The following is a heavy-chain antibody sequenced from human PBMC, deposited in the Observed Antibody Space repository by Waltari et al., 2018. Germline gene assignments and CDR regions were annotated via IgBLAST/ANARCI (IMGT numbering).Heavy chain of an antibody. J-gene: IGHJ5*02. D-gene: IGHD2-15*01. Sequence: QLQLQESGPGLVKPSGTLSLSGAVSGASLRSTFFWRWVRQSPQKGLEWLGQVHRSGRTNYNPSFASRVTMSVDTSNNQFSVKVTSATAADTAVYYCARDRGRGLYLDTWGPGTLVTVSP. CDR2: VHRSGRT. V-gene: IGHV4-4*02. CDR3: ARDRGRGLYLDT. CDR1: GASLRSTFF.